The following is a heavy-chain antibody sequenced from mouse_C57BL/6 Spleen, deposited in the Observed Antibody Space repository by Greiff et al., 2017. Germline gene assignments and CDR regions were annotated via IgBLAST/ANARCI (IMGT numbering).Heavy chain of an antibody. Sequence: QVQLQQSGAELVKPGASVKLSCKASGYTITEYTIHWVKQRSGQGLAWIGWFYPGRGSIQYNAKFKDKATLTAATSSSTVYVELSILTCEESAVYFCARHEAPGDERDWFAYWGQGTLITVSA. CDR2: FYPGRGSI. J-gene: IGHJ3*01. D-gene: IGHD3-3*01. CDR1: GYTITEYT. CDR3: ARHEAPGDERDWFAY. V-gene: IGHV1-62-2*01.